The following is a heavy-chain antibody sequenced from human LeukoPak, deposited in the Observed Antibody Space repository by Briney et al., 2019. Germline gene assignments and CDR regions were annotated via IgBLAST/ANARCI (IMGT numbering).Heavy chain of an antibody. V-gene: IGHV3-23*01. D-gene: IGHD3-22*01. CDR1: GFTFSSYA. CDR2: ISGSGDRT. CDR3: ASIPTYYFESSRDY. J-gene: IGHJ4*02. Sequence: GGSLRLSCAASGFTFSSYAMSWVRQAPGKGLEWVSSISGSGDRTYYADSVKGRFTISRDNSKNTVYVQVNSLRAEDTAVYYCASIPTYYFESSRDYWGQGTLVTVSS.